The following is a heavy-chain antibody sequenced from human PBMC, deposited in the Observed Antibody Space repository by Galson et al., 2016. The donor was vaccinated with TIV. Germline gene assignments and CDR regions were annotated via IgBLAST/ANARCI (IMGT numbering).Heavy chain of an antibody. CDR1: GFTFDDYA. CDR3: VKGTWRGCDNTNCYTYNYYFYAMDV. V-gene: IGHV3-9*01. CDR2: ISWNRGNI. J-gene: IGHJ6*02. Sequence: SLRLSCAASGFTFDDYAMHWVRQAPGKGLEWVSGISWNRGNIGYADSVKGRFTIFRDNAKNSLYLQMNSLRPEDTALYYCVKGTWRGCDNTNCYTYNYYFYAMDVWGQGTTVTVSS. D-gene: IGHD2-2*01.